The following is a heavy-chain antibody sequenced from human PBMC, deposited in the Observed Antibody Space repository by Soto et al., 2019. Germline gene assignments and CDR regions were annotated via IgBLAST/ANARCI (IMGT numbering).Heavy chain of an antibody. V-gene: IGHV3-53*01. Sequence: GGSLRLSCAASGFTVSSNYMSWVRQAPGKGLEWVSVIYSGGSTYYADSVKGRFTISRDNSKNTLYLQMNSLRAEDTAVYYCATDLKTVWAAAFDIWGQGTMVT. J-gene: IGHJ3*02. D-gene: IGHD2-8*01. CDR3: ATDLKTVWAAAFDI. CDR1: GFTVSSNY. CDR2: IYSGGST.